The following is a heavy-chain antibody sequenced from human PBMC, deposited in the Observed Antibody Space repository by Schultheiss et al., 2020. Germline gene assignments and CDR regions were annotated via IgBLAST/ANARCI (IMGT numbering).Heavy chain of an antibody. J-gene: IGHJ4*02. CDR1: GGSVSSGSYY. Sequence: SETLSLTCTVSGGSVSSGSYYWSWIRQPPGKGLEWIGYIYYSGSTNYNPSLKSRVTISVDTSKNQFSLKLSSVTAADTAVYYCARSPPIAARAFLDYWGQGTLVTVSS. V-gene: IGHV4-61*01. CDR3: ARSPPIAARAFLDY. D-gene: IGHD6-6*01. CDR2: IYYSGST.